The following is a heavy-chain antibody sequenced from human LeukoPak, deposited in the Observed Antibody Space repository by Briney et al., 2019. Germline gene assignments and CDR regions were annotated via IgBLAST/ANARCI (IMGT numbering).Heavy chain of an antibody. CDR2: INPSGGST. J-gene: IGHJ6*02. D-gene: IGHD4-17*01. V-gene: IGHV1-46*01. Sequence: ASVEVSCKASGYTFTSYYMHWVRQAPGQGLEWMGIINPSGGSTSYAQKFQGRVTMTRDTSTSTVYMELSSLRSEDTAVYYCARDQAISPTVTTDGMDVWGQGTTVTVSS. CDR1: GYTFTSYY. CDR3: ARDQAISPTVTTDGMDV.